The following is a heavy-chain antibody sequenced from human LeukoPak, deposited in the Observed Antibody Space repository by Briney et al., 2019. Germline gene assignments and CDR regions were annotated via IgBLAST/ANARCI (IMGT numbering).Heavy chain of an antibody. Sequence: ASVKVSCKASGYTFTKYVVHWVRQAPGQRPEWMGWINAGNGDTKYSQNFQDRVTITRDTSANTAYMERSSLTSEDTALYYWARDDYGDTCYPGGYWGQGTLVTVSS. J-gene: IGHJ4*02. V-gene: IGHV1-3*01. D-gene: IGHD4/OR15-4a*01. CDR3: ARDDYGDTCYPGGY. CDR2: INAGNGDT. CDR1: GYTFTKYV.